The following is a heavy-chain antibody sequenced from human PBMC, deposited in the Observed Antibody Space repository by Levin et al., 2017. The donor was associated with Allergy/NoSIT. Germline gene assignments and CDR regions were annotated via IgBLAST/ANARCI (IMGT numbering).Heavy chain of an antibody. CDR2: ISGSGTTI. D-gene: IGHD1-26*01. CDR3: ARGESPWELPTEFYFDY. CDR1: GFTFSDYY. Sequence: GGSLRLSCSASGFTFSDYYITWIRQAPGKGLEWISYISGSGTTIFYADTVKGRFTISRDSAKNSVYLQMNSLRAEDTAVYYCARGESPWELPTEFYFDYWGQGTLVTVSS. J-gene: IGHJ4*02. V-gene: IGHV3-11*01.